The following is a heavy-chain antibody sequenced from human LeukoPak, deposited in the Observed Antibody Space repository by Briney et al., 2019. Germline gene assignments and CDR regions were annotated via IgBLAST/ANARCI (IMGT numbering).Heavy chain of an antibody. CDR1: GYTFTSYY. CDR3: ARGPPILWFGESHWFDP. Sequence: GASVKVSCKASGYTFTSYYMHWVRQAPGQGLEWMGIINPSGGSTSYAQKFQGRVTMTRDTSTSTVYMELSSLRSEDTAVYYCARGPPILWFGESHWFDPWGQGTLVTVSS. J-gene: IGHJ5*02. V-gene: IGHV1-46*01. D-gene: IGHD3-10*01. CDR2: INPSGGST.